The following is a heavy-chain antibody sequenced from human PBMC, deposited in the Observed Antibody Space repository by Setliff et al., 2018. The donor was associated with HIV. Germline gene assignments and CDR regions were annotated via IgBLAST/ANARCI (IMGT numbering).Heavy chain of an antibody. D-gene: IGHD7-27*01. V-gene: IGHV3-21*01. CDR3: VRESVKMGIGGPSFDL. CDR1: EFTISGYV. J-gene: IGHJ3*01. CDR2: ITGGSTYI. Sequence: PGESLKISCAASEFTISGYVLNWVRRAPGKGLEWVSSITGGSTYINYADSVKGRFTISRDNAKNSLYLRVSSLRLEDTAVYYCVRESVKMGIGGPSFDLWGQETLVTVSS.